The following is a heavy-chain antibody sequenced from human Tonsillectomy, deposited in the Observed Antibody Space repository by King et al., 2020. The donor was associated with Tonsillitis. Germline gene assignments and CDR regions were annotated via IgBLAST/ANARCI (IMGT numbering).Heavy chain of an antibody. CDR2: IYYSGST. Sequence: QLQESGPGLVKPSQTLSLTCTVSGGSISSGGYYWSWIRQHPRKGLEWIGNIYYSGSTYYNPSLKSRVTISVDTSKNQFSLKLSSVTAADPAVYYCARDPRMPQTTVVIPGYWYFALWGRGTLVTVSS. CDR3: ARDPRMPQTTVVIPGYWYFAL. J-gene: IGHJ2*01. CDR1: GGSISSGGYY. D-gene: IGHD4-23*01. V-gene: IGHV4-31*03.